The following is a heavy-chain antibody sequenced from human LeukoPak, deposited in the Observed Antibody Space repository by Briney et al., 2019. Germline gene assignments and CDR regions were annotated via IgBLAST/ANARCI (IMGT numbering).Heavy chain of an antibody. J-gene: IGHJ4*02. CDR1: GYTFTGYD. CDR3: ARGVAAAEDY. V-gene: IGHV1-8*01. Sequence: ASVKVPCKASGYTFTGYDIKGVRQATGQGLEWMGWINPNSGNTGYAQKFQGRVTMTRNTSISTAYMELSSLRSEDTAVYYCARGVAAAEDYWGQGALVTVSS. D-gene: IGHD6-13*01. CDR2: INPNSGNT.